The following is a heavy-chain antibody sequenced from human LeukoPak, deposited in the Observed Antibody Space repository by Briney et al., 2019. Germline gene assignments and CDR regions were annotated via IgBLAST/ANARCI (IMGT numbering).Heavy chain of an antibody. CDR1: GGSFSGYY. V-gene: IGHV4-34*01. J-gene: IGHJ4*02. Sequence: SETLSLTCAVYGGSFSGYYWSWIRQPPGKGLEWIGEINHSGSTNYNPSLKSRITISVDTSKNQFSLKLSSVTAADTAVYYCAGISGYDYLVRDYWGQGTPVTVSS. D-gene: IGHD5-12*01. CDR2: INHSGST. CDR3: AGISGYDYLVRDY.